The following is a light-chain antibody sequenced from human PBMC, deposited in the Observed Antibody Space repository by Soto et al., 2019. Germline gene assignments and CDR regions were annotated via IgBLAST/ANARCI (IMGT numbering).Light chain of an antibody. CDR2: EVT. CDR3: SSYAGNNIYV. J-gene: IGLJ1*01. CDR1: SSDVGAYNY. V-gene: IGLV2-8*01. Sequence: QSALTQPPSASGSPGQSVTISCTGTSSDVGAYNYVSWYQQYPGKAPKLMISEVTERPSGVPDRFSGSKSGNTASLTVSGLQAEDEADYFCSSYAGNNIYVFGPGTQLTVL.